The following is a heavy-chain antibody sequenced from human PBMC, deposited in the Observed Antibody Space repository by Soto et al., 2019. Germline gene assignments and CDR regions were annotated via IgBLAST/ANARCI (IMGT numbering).Heavy chain of an antibody. CDR1: GGSISSYY. CDR3: ARGRRGDYNAFDI. CDR2: IYYSGST. Sequence: SSETLSLTCTVSGGSISSYYWSWIRQPPGKGLEWIGYIYYSGSTNYNPSLKSRVTISVDTSKNQFSLKLSSVTAADTAVYYCARGRRGDYNAFDIWGQGTMVTVSS. V-gene: IGHV4-59*01. D-gene: IGHD4-17*01. J-gene: IGHJ3*02.